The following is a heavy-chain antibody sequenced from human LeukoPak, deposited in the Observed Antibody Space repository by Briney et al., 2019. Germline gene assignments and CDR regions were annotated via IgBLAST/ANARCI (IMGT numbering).Heavy chain of an antibody. D-gene: IGHD3-22*01. CDR1: GFTFSNYW. V-gene: IGHV3-74*01. CDR2: INGDGSST. J-gene: IGHJ4*02. CDR3: ARGSTYYDSSGQVPFDY. Sequence: GGSLRLSCAASGFTFSNYWMDWVRQAPGKGLVWVSRINGDGSSTNYADSVKDRLTISRDNAKNSLYLQMNSLRAEDTAVYYCARGSTYYDSSGQVPFDYWGQGTLVTVSS.